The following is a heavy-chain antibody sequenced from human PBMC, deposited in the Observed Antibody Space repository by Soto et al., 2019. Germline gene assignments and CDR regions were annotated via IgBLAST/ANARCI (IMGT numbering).Heavy chain of an antibody. J-gene: IGHJ4*02. CDR1: GFTFSRCA. CDR2: ISYDGSDK. D-gene: IGHD4-17*01. CDR3: ARDYGDYDFLDY. Sequence: QVQLVESGGGVVQPGRSLRLSCVASGFTFSRCAIHWVRQAPGKGLEWVAVISYDGSDKYYADSVKGRFTISRDNSKNTLYLQMNSLRPDDTAVYYCARDYGDYDFLDYWGQGTLVTVSS. V-gene: IGHV3-30-3*01.